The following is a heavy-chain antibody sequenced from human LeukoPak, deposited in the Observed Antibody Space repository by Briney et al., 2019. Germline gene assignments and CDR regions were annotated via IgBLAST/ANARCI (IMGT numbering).Heavy chain of an antibody. CDR2: INPSGGST. CDR3: ARGGYDYGLSGFDY. V-gene: IGHV1-46*01. Sequence: ASVKASCKAYGYTFTSYYMHWERQAPGQGREWMGIINPSGGSTSYAQKFPGRVTMSSDMSTSTVYMELSSLRAEDTAVYYCARGGYDYGLSGFDYWGQGTLVTVSS. CDR1: GYTFTSYY. D-gene: IGHD5-12*01. J-gene: IGHJ4*02.